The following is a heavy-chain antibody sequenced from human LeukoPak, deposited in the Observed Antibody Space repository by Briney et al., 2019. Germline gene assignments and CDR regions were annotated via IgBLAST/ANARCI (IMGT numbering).Heavy chain of an antibody. V-gene: IGHV3-74*01. Sequence: GGSLRLSCAASGFTFSSYWMHWVRQAPGKGLVWVSRINSDGSSTIYADSVKGGFTISRDNDKNTLYLQMNSLRAEDTAVYYCARDPRYCSSTSCANDAFDIWGQGTMVTVSS. CDR1: GFTFSSYW. CDR2: INSDGSST. CDR3: ARDPRYCSSTSCANDAFDI. D-gene: IGHD2-2*01. J-gene: IGHJ3*02.